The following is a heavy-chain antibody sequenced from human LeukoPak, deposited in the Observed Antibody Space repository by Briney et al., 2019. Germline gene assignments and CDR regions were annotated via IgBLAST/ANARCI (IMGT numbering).Heavy chain of an antibody. V-gene: IGHV3-21*01. J-gene: IGHJ4*02. CDR3: ARDPTMYSSGWDIDY. CDR2: ITSSSRYI. D-gene: IGHD6-19*01. CDR1: GFTFTSYS. Sequence: GGSLKLSFAASGFTFTSYSMNWVRRAPGKGLEWVLSITSSSRYIFYADSVKGRFTTSRDNAENSLYLQMNSLRAEDTAVYYCARDPTMYSSGWDIDYWGQGTLVTVSS.